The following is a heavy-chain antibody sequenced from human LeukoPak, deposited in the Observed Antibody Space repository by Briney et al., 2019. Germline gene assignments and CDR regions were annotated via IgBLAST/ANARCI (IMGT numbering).Heavy chain of an antibody. J-gene: IGHJ5*02. V-gene: IGHV4-59*01. CDR2: IYYSGST. CDR3: TRMGPPGVSFWRGYPNWFDP. CDR1: GGSISSYY. Sequence: SETLSLTCTVSGGSISSYYWSWIRQPPGKGLEGIGYIYYSGSTNYNPSLKSRVTISVDTSKNQFSLKLSSVTAADTAVYYCTRMGPPGVSFWRGYPNWFDPWGQGTLVTVSS. D-gene: IGHD3-3*01.